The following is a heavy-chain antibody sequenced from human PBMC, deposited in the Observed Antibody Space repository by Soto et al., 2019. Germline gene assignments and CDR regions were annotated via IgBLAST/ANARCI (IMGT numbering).Heavy chain of an antibody. CDR3: AKDSSLWSGYYFDY. D-gene: IGHD3-3*01. CDR1: GFTFSSYG. Sequence: GGSLRLSCAASGFTFSSYGMHWVRQAPGKGLEWVAVISYDGSNKYYADSVKGRFTISRDNSKNTLYLQMNSLRAEDTAVYYCAKDSSLWSGYYFDYWGQGTLVTVSS. J-gene: IGHJ4*02. V-gene: IGHV3-30*18. CDR2: ISYDGSNK.